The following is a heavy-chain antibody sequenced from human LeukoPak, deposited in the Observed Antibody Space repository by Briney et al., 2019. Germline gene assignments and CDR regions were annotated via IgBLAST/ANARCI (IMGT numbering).Heavy chain of an antibody. CDR1: GGSISSSSYY. J-gene: IGHJ4*02. D-gene: IGHD6-19*01. CDR3: ASRSSGFDY. Sequence: SETLSLTCTVSGGSISSSSYYWGWVRQPPGKGLEWIGSIYYSGSTYYNPSLKSRVTISVDTSKNQFSLKLSSVTAADTAVYYCASRSSGFDYWGQGTLVTVSS. V-gene: IGHV4-39*01. CDR2: IYYSGST.